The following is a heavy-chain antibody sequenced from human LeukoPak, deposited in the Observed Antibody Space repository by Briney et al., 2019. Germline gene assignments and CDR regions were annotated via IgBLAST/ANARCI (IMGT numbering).Heavy chain of an antibody. CDR1: GFTFSSYA. J-gene: IGHJ4*02. Sequence: PGGSLRLSCAASGFTFSSYAMHWVRQAPGKGLEWVAAISYDRSNKYYADSVKGRFTISRDNSENTPYLQMNSLKIEDTAVYYCARDGGAWIQLWLSFDYWGQRTLVTVSS. CDR2: ISYDRSNK. CDR3: ARDGGAWIQLWLSFDY. V-gene: IGHV3-30-3*01. D-gene: IGHD5-18*01.